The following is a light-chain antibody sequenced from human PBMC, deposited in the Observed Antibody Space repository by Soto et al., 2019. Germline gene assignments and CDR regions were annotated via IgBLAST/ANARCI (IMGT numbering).Light chain of an antibody. CDR2: DAS. CDR1: QSVRSTY. Sequence: EVVLTQSPGTLSLSPGERATLSCRASQSVRSTYLAWYQQKPGQAPRLLIYDASSRATDIPDRFSGSGSGTDFTLTISRLEPEDFAVYYCQHYGNSLWTFGQGTKLIFK. J-gene: IGKJ1*01. V-gene: IGKV3-20*01. CDR3: QHYGNSLWT.